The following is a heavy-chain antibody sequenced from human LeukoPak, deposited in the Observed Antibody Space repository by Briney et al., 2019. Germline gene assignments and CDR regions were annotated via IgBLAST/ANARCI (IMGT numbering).Heavy chain of an antibody. CDR2: IYHSGST. J-gene: IGHJ3*02. CDR3: ARYPGVGATAAISAFDI. D-gene: IGHD1-26*01. Sequence: SETLSLTCAVSGVSISSGGYSWSWIRQPPGKGLEWIGYIYHSGSTYYNPSLKSRVTISVDRSKNQFSLKLCSVTAADTAVYYCARYPGVGATAAISAFDIWGQGTMVTVSS. CDR1: GVSISSGGYS. V-gene: IGHV4-30-2*01.